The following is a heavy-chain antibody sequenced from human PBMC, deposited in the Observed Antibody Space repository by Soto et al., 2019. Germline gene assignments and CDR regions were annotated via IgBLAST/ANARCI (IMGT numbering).Heavy chain of an antibody. V-gene: IGHV1-2*04. J-gene: IGHJ6*02. CDR3: ARGGGRGDCSGGSCYSEGDYYYYGMDV. D-gene: IGHD2-15*01. CDR2: INPNSGGT. CDR1: GYTFTGYY. Sequence: QVQLVQSGAEVKKPGASVKVSCKASGYTFTGYYMHWVRQAPGQGLEWMGWINPNSGGTNYAQKFQGWVTMTRDTSISTAYMELGRLRSDDTAVYYCARGGGRGDCSGGSCYSEGDYYYYGMDVWGQGTTVTVSS.